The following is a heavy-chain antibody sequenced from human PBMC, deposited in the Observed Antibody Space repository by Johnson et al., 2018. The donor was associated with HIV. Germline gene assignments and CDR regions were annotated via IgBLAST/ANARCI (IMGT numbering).Heavy chain of an antibody. V-gene: IGHV3-15*01. CDR1: GFTFSSYG. D-gene: IGHD3-22*01. Sequence: VQLVESGGGVVQPGRSLRLSCAASGFTFSSYGMHWVRQAPGKGLEWVGRIKSKTDGETADYAAPVKGRFTISRDDSKKTLYLQMNSLRAEDTAVYYCASSITMIVVVTGGAFDIWGQGTMVTVSS. CDR2: IKSKTDGETA. J-gene: IGHJ3*02. CDR3: ASSITMIVVVTGGAFDI.